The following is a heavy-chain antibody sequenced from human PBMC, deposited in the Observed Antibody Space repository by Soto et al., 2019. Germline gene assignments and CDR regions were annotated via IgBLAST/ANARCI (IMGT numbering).Heavy chain of an antibody. CDR2: INAGNGNT. J-gene: IGHJ4*02. V-gene: IGHV1-3*01. CDR1: GYTFTNSA. CDR3: ASRLDYMSGLND. Sequence: QVHLVQSGAEVKKPGASVKVSCKASGYTFTNSAMHWVRQAPGQRLEWMGWINAGNGNTEYSQKFQGRVTITRDTSASTAYMELSSLRSEDTAVYSCASRLDYMSGLNDWGQGTPVTVSS. D-gene: IGHD3-3*01.